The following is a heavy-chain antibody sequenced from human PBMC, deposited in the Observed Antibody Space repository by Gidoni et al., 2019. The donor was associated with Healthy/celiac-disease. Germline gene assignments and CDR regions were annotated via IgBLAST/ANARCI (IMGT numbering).Heavy chain of an antibody. CDR1: GGTFSSYA. Sequence: QVQLVQSGAEGKKPGSSVKVSCKAPGGTFSSYAISWVRQAPGQGLEGMGGIIPSFGTAIYAPKFQCRVPITADVSTSTAYMALSSLISEVTSVYSCASAPNWDIFTCYNAWGQGTLVTVSS. V-gene: IGHV1-69*01. J-gene: IGHJ5*02. CDR2: IIPSFGTA. CDR3: ASAPNWDIFTCYNA. D-gene: IGHD3-9*01.